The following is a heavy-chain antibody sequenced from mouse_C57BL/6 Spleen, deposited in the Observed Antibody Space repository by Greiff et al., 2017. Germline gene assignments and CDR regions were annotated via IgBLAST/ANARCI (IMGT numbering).Heavy chain of an antibody. CDR3: ARWDDSYAMDY. D-gene: IGHD4-1*01. CDR2: IYPGSGST. CDR1: GYTFTSYW. J-gene: IGHJ4*01. Sequence: QVQLQQPGAELVKPGASVKMSCKASGYTFTSYWITWVKQRPGQGLEWIGDIYPGSGSTNYNEKFKSKATLTVDTSSSTAYMQLSSLTSKDSAVDYCARWDDSYAMDYWGQGTSVTVSS. V-gene: IGHV1-55*01.